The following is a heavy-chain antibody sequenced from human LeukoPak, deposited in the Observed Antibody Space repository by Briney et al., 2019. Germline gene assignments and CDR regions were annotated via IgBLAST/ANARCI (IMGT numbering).Heavy chain of an antibody. D-gene: IGHD6-19*01. J-gene: IGHJ3*02. CDR1: GESFSGYY. V-gene: IGHV4-34*01. Sequence: SETLSLTCAVYGESFSGYYWSWIRQPPGKGLEWIGEINHSGSTNYNPSLKSRVTISVDTSKNQFSLKLSSVTAADTAVYYCARGHRGLIDAFDIWGQGTMVTVSS. CDR3: ARGHRGLIDAFDI. CDR2: INHSGST.